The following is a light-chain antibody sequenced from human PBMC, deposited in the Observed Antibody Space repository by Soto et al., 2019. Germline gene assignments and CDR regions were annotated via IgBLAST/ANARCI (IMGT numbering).Light chain of an antibody. J-gene: IGKJ2*01. CDR2: WAS. V-gene: IGKV4-1*01. CDR3: QLYESTPPT. CDR1: QSLLYSSNNKNY. Sequence: DIVMTQFPDSLAVSLGERATINCKSSQSLLYSSNNKNYLAWYQQRPGQPPKLLIYWASTRESGVPDRFSGSGSGTDFTLTITSLQAEDVAVYYCQLYESTPPTFGQGTKLEIK.